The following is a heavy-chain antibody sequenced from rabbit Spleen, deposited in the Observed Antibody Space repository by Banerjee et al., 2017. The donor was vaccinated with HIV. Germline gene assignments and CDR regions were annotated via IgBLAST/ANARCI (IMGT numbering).Heavy chain of an antibody. CDR2: IYAAKGST. V-gene: IGHV1S7*01. D-gene: IGHD4-1*01. CDR1: GIDFTNYY. J-gene: IGHJ6*01. CDR3: TRAIVPWLGLTRLDL. Sequence: QLTETGGGLVQPGGSLTHSCKASGIDFTNYYISWVRQAPGKGLEWIGIIYAAKGSTDYASWVNGRFTISSDNAQSTVDLKMTGLTAADTATYFCTRAIVPWLGLTRLDLWGPGTLVTVS.